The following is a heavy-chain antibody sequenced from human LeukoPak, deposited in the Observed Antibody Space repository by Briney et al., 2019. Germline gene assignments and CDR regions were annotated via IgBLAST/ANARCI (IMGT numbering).Heavy chain of an antibody. CDR2: FDPEDGET. CDR1: GYTLTELS. J-gene: IGHJ4*02. V-gene: IGHV1-24*01. D-gene: IGHD3-22*01. CDR3: ATKTYYYDSSGYFSLPDY. Sequence: ASVKVSCKVSGYTLTELSMHWMRQAPGKGLEWMGGFDPEDGETIYAQKFQGRVTMTEDTSTDTAYMELSSLRSEDTAVYYCATKTYYYDSSGYFSLPDYWGQGTLVTVSS.